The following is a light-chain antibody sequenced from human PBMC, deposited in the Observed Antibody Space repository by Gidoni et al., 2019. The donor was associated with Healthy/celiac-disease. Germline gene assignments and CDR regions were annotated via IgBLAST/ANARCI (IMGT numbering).Light chain of an antibody. Sequence: EIVLTQSPATLSLSPGERATLSCRASQSVSRYLAWYQQKPGQDPRLLIYDASNRATGIPARFSGSGSGTDFTLTISSLEPEYFAVYYCQQRSNWPPWTFGQGTKVEIK. CDR2: DAS. J-gene: IGKJ1*01. CDR1: QSVSRY. V-gene: IGKV3-11*01. CDR3: QQRSNWPPWT.